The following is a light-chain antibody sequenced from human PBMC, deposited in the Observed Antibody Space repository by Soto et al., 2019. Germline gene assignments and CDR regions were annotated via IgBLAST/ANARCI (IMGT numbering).Light chain of an antibody. J-gene: IGKJ4*01. CDR3: QQRSNWPLT. CDR2: DSS. V-gene: IGKV3-11*01. CDR1: QSVSSY. Sequence: EIVLTQFPATLSLSPGAGATLSCRASQSVSSYLAWYQQKRGQAPRLLIYDSSNRATGIPARFSGSGSGTDFSLTISSLEPEDVAVYYCQQRSNWPLTFGGGTKVEIK.